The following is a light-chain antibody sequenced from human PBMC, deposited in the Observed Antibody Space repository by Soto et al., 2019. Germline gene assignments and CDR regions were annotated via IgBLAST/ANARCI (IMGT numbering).Light chain of an antibody. CDR2: LGS. CDR3: MQALQTPYT. Sequence: DIVLTQSPLSLPVTPGEPASISCRSSQSLLSSNGNNYLDWYLQKPGQSPQVLIYLGSNRASGVPDRFSGSGSGTDFTLKISRVEAEDVGVYYCMQALQTPYTFGQGTKLEIK. J-gene: IGKJ2*01. CDR1: QSLLSSNGNNY. V-gene: IGKV2-28*01.